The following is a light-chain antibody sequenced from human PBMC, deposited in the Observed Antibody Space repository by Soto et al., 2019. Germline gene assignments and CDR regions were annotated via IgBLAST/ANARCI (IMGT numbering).Light chain of an antibody. CDR3: QQLYSDPYT. V-gene: IGKV1-9*01. Sequence: DIPLTQSPSFLSASVGDRVTITCRASQGISTYLAWYQQKSGKAPKLLIYVASTLQSGVQSRFSGSGSGTEFTVTISSLQPEYLSIYYCQQLYSDPYTFGQGTKLEI. CDR2: VAS. J-gene: IGKJ2*01. CDR1: QGISTY.